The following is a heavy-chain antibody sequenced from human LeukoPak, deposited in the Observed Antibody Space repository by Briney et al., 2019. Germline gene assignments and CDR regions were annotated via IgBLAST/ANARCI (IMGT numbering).Heavy chain of an antibody. Sequence: ASVKVSCKASGHTFTNYGITWVRQAPGQGLEWMGWISAYNGNTNYAQKFQGRVTMTTDTSTNTVYMELRSLRSDDTAVYYCARINSGYDFSNYYYYYYMDVWGKGTTVTISS. V-gene: IGHV1-18*01. D-gene: IGHD5-12*01. CDR2: ISAYNGNT. CDR1: GHTFTNYG. J-gene: IGHJ6*03. CDR3: ARINSGYDFSNYYYYYYMDV.